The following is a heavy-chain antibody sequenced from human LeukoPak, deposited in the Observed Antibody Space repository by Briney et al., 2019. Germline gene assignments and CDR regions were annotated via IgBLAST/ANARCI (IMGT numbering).Heavy chain of an antibody. CDR1: GYTFTSYG. V-gene: IGHV1-18*01. CDR2: ISAYNGNT. D-gene: IGHD3-10*01. J-gene: IGHJ4*02. Sequence: GASVKVSCKASGYTFTSYGISWVRQAPGQGPEWMGWISAYNGNTNYAQKLQGRVTMTTDTSTSTAYMELRSLRSDDTAVYYCARDKAYGSGSYYSEDFDYWGQGTLVTVSS. CDR3: ARDKAYGSGSYYSEDFDY.